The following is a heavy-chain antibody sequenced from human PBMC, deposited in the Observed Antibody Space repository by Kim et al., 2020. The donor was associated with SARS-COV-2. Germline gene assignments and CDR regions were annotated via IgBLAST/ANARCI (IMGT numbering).Heavy chain of an antibody. Sequence: GGSLRLSCAASGFTFTSYWMSWVRQAPGKGLEWVANIKQDGSEKYYVDSVKGRFTISRDNAKNSLYLQVNSLRAEDTAAYYCATSRILDYWGQGTLVIVSS. V-gene: IGHV3-7*01. J-gene: IGHJ4*02. CDR3: ATSRILDY. CDR1: GFTFTSYW. CDR2: IKQDGSEK. D-gene: IGHD2-15*01.